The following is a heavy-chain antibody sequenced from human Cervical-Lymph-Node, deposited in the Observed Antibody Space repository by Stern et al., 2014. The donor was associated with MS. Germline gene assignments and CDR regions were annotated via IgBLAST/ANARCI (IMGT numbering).Heavy chain of an antibody. Sequence: VQLVESGAEVKKPGSPVRVSCKASGGTFSSYAISWVRQAPGQGLEWMGGVIHIFGTANYAEKVKARVTINADESTNTASIEMCRLRSEDTAVYYCARMGGTDYYDSSGYADYWGQGTLVTVSS. CDR3: ARMGGTDYYDSSGYADY. D-gene: IGHD3-22*01. CDR1: GGTFSSYA. CDR2: VIHIFGTA. J-gene: IGHJ4*02. V-gene: IGHV1-69*01.